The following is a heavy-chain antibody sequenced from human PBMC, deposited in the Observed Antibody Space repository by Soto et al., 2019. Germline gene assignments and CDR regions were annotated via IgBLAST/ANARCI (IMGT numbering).Heavy chain of an antibody. CDR3: ASSLGIASRSLNYYGMDV. D-gene: IGHD6-13*01. Sequence: GESLKISCKGSGYSFTSYWIGWVRQMPGKGLEWMGIIYPGDSDTRYSPSFQGQVTISADKSISTAYLQWSSLKASDTAMYYCASSLGIASRSLNYYGMDVWGQGTTVTVSS. V-gene: IGHV5-51*01. CDR2: IYPGDSDT. J-gene: IGHJ6*02. CDR1: GYSFTSYW.